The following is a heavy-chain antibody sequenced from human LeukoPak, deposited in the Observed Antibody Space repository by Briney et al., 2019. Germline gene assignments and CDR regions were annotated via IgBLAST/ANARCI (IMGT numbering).Heavy chain of an antibody. D-gene: IGHD3-3*01. Sequence: VASVKVSCKASGYTFTGYYMHWVRQAPGQGLEWMGIINPSGGSTSYAQKFQGRVTMTRDTSTSTVYMELSSLRSEDTAVYYCATRTGYDFLDPWGQGTLVTVSS. CDR3: ATRTGYDFLDP. J-gene: IGHJ5*02. CDR1: GYTFTGYY. CDR2: INPSGGST. V-gene: IGHV1-46*01.